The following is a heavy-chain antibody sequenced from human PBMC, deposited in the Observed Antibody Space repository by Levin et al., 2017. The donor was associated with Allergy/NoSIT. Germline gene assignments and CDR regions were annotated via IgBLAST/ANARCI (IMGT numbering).Heavy chain of an antibody. J-gene: IGHJ6*02. CDR3: ARASMVRGPYYYYGMDV. CDR1: GFTFSDYY. CDR2: ISSSSSYT. V-gene: IGHV3-11*05. Sequence: GGSLRLSCAASGFTFSDYYMSWIRQAPGKGLEWVSYISSSSSYTNYADSVKGRFTISRDNAKNSLYLQMNSLRAEDTAVYYCARASMVRGPYYYYGMDVWGQGTTVTVSS. D-gene: IGHD3-10*01.